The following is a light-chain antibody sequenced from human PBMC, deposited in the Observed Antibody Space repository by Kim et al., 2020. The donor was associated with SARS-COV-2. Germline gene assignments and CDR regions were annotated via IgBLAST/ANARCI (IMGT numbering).Light chain of an antibody. CDR1: QAISNC. Sequence: AIRMTQSPFSLSASVGDRVTIACWASQAISNCLAWYQQKPGKAPELLIYGASTLQSGVPSRFRGGGSGTDLTLTITSLQSEDFATYYCQQYSSFAYTFGQGTKLEI. J-gene: IGKJ2*01. CDR2: GAS. CDR3: QQYSSFAYT. V-gene: IGKV1-8*01.